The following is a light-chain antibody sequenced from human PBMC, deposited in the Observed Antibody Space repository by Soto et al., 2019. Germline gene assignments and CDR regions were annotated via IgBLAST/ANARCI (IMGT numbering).Light chain of an antibody. V-gene: IGKV4-1*01. Sequence: DIVMTQSPDSLAVSLGERATINCKSSQSVLYSSNNKNYLAWYQQKPGQPPKLLIYWASTRESGVPDRFSGSGPGTDFPLASSSLQAEDVAVYYGQQDYSTPLTFGGGTKVEIK. CDR2: WAS. CDR3: QQDYSTPLT. CDR1: QSVLYSSNNKNY. J-gene: IGKJ4*01.